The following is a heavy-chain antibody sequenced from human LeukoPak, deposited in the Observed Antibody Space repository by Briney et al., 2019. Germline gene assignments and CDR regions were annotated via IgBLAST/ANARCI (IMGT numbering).Heavy chain of an antibody. V-gene: IGHV1-2*02. CDR1: GYTFTGYY. D-gene: IGHD1-26*01. CDR2: INPNSGGT. CDR3: ARDLDSSGSYGYMDV. J-gene: IGHJ6*03. Sequence: ASVKVSCKASGYTFTGYYMHWVRQAPGQGLEWMGWINPNSGGTNYAQKLQGRVTMTTDTSTSTAYMELRSLRSDDTAVYYCARDLDSSGSYGYMDVWGKGTTVTVSS.